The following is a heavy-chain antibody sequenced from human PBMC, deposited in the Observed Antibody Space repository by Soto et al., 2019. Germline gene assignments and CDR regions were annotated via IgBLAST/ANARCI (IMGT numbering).Heavy chain of an antibody. D-gene: IGHD4-17*01. J-gene: IGHJ4*02. V-gene: IGHV3-30*18. Sequence: QVQLVESGGGVVQPGRSLRLSCAASGFTFSSYGMHWVRQAPGKGLEWVAVISYDGSNKYYADSVKGRFTISRDNSKNTLYLQMNSLRAEETAVYYCAKDDYDYWGQGTLVTVSS. CDR1: GFTFSSYG. CDR3: AKDDYDY. CDR2: ISYDGSNK.